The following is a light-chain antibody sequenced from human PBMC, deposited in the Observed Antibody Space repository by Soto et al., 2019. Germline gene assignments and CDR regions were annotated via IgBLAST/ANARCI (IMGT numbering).Light chain of an antibody. CDR2: DVT. V-gene: IGLV2-14*03. CDR1: SSDVGAFNY. CDR3: SSYTTRNTEV. J-gene: IGLJ1*01. Sequence: QSVLTQPASVSGPPGQSISISCIGTSSDVGAFNYVSWYQHHPGKAPQLIIYDVTSRPSGVSNRFSASKSGNTASLTISGLQAEDEADYYCSSYTTRNTEVFGTGTKVTVL.